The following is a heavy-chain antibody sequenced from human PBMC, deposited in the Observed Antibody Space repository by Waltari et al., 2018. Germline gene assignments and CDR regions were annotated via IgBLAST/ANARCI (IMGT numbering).Heavy chain of an antibody. CDR3: ARDRQGYYGSGGRAFDI. Sequence: QVQLQESGPGLVKPSQTLSLTCTVSGGSISSGDYYWSWIRQPPGKGLEWIGYIYYSGSTYYNPSLKSRVTISVDTSKNQFSLKLSPVTAADTAVYYCARDRQGYYGSGGRAFDIWGQGTMVTVSS. D-gene: IGHD3-10*01. V-gene: IGHV4-30-4*08. J-gene: IGHJ3*02. CDR2: IYYSGST. CDR1: GGSISSGDYY.